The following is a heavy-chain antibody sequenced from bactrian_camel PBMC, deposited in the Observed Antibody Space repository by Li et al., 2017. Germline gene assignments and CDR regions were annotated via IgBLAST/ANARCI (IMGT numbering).Heavy chain of an antibody. V-gene: IGHV3S54*01. Sequence: QVQLVESGGGSVQAGGSLRLSCAASGRTYSKWCMGWFRQAPGKEREGVAAIYIGDGTRFYRDSTFYADSGKGRFTISRDNAKNTLYLEMNSLKPEDTAMYYCAADVATTGPVSWCGLGGSQYQWWGQGTQVTVS. CDR2: IYIGDGTRFYRDST. CDR3: AADVATTGPVSWCGLGGSQYQW. CDR1: GRTYSKWC. D-gene: IGHD5*01. J-gene: IGHJ4*01.